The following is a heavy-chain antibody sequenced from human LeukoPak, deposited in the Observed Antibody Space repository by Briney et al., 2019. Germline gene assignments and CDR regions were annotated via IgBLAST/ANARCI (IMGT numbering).Heavy chain of an antibody. CDR2: INTNTGNP. Sequence: GASVKVSCKASGYTFTSYAMNWVRQAPGQGLEWMGWINTNTGNPTYAQGFTGRFVFSLDTSVSTAYLQISSLKAEDTAVYYCATPGWGDGDYDFDLWGRGTLVTVSS. CDR3: ATPGWGDGDYDFDL. CDR1: GYTFTSYA. V-gene: IGHV7-4-1*02. D-gene: IGHD4-17*01. J-gene: IGHJ2*01.